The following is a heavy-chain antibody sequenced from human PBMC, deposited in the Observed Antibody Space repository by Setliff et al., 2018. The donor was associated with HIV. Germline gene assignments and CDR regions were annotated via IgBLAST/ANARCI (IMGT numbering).Heavy chain of an antibody. CDR2: IYYSGST. V-gene: IGHV4-30-4*08. Sequence: SETLSLTCTVSGGSISSGDYYWSWIRQPPGKGLEWIGYIYYSGSTYYNPSLKSRVTISVDTSKNQFSLKLSSVTAADTAVYYCARAPPGIQNDAFDVWGQGKMVTVSS. CDR1: GGSISSGDYY. J-gene: IGHJ3*01. CDR3: ARAPPGIQNDAFDV.